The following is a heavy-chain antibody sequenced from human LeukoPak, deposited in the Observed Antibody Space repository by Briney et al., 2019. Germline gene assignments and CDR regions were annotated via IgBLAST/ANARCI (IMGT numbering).Heavy chain of an antibody. CDR1: GGSISSYY. J-gene: IGHJ4*02. CDR3: VRHGLPDWNYDF. V-gene: IGHV4-59*08. Sequence: SETLSLTCTVSGGSISSYYWSWIRQPPGKGLEWIGYIYYSGSTNYNPSLKSRVTISVDTSKNQFSLKLSSMTAADTAIYYCVRHGLPDWNYDFWGPGTLVTVSS. CDR2: IYYSGST. D-gene: IGHD1-7*01.